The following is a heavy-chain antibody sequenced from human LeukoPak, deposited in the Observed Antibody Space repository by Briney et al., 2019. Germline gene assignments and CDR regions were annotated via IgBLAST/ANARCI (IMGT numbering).Heavy chain of an antibody. CDR2: INPNSGGT. D-gene: IGHD2-2*01. CDR1: GYTFTGYY. Sequence: ASVKVSCKASGYTFTGYYMHWVRQAPGQVLEWMGWINPNSGGTNYAQKFQGRVTMTRDTSISTAYMELSRLRSDDTAVYYCAREEADIVVVPAATYYYYGMDVWGQGTTVTVSS. V-gene: IGHV1-2*02. J-gene: IGHJ6*02. CDR3: AREEADIVVVPAATYYYYGMDV.